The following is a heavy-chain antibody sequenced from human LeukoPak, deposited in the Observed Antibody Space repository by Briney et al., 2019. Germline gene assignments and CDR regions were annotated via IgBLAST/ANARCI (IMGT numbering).Heavy chain of an antibody. CDR3: AKEGDGAARFAFDI. Sequence: GGSMRPSCAASRSTFSSYGMHWVRQAPGKGLEWGAVVSSDGGTKYYADSVKGRFTISRDNSKNTLYLQMNSLKTEDTAVYYCAKEGDGAARFAFDIWGQGTMVTVSS. V-gene: IGHV3-30*18. D-gene: IGHD6-6*01. J-gene: IGHJ3*02. CDR2: VSSDGGTK. CDR1: RSTFSSYG.